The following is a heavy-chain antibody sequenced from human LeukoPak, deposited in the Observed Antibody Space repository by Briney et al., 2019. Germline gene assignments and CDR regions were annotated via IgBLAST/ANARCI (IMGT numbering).Heavy chain of an antibody. V-gene: IGHV3-30*02. J-gene: IGHJ3*02. CDR3: AKDTGSPADAITMEDNAFDI. Sequence: GGSMRLSCAASGFTFSSCGMHWVRQAPGKGLEWVAFIRYDGSNKYYADSVKGRFTISRDNSKNTLYLQMNSLRAEDTAVYYCAKDTGSPADAITMEDNAFDIWGQGTMVTVSS. CDR2: IRYDGSNK. CDR1: GFTFSSCG. D-gene: IGHD3-3*01.